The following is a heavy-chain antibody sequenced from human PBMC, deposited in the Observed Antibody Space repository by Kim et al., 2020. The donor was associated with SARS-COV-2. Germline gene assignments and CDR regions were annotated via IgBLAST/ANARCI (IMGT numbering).Heavy chain of an antibody. CDR3: ARRVATIFQNAFDI. CDR1: GGSISSSSYY. D-gene: IGHD5-12*01. J-gene: IGHJ3*02. V-gene: IGHV4-39*01. CDR2: IYYSGST. Sequence: SETLSLTCTVSGGSISSSSYYWGWIRQPPGKGLEWIGSIYYSGSTYYNPPLKSRVTISVDTSKNQFSLKLSSVTAADTAVYYCARRVATIFQNAFDIWGQGTMVTVSS.